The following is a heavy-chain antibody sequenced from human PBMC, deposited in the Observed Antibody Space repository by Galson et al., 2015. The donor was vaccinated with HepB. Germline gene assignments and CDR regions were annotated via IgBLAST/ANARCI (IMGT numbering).Heavy chain of an antibody. D-gene: IGHD6-13*01. CDR3: ARDDIAGLGTWLDY. CDR2: ISSSATTT. V-gene: IGHV3-48*03. Sequence: SLRLSCAASGFTFSSYAMNWVRQAPGKGLEWVSYISSSATTTYYADSVKGRFTISRDTAKNSVYLQMNGLRAEDTAVYHCARDDIAGLGTWLDYWGQGTLVTVSS. J-gene: IGHJ4*02. CDR1: GFTFSSYA.